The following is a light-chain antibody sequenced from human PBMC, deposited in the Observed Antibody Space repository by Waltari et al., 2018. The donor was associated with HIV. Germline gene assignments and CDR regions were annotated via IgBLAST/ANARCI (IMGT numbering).Light chain of an antibody. Sequence: QSVLTQPPSTSGTPGQRVTISCSGGSSNIGSHSVNWYQQFPGTAPKLLIHNNNQRPSGVPDQFSGSKSGTSASLAISGLQSEDEAHYYCAAWDDRLNGLVFGGGTRLTVL. CDR1: SSNIGSHS. CDR2: NNN. V-gene: IGLV1-44*01. J-gene: IGLJ2*01. CDR3: AAWDDRLNGLV.